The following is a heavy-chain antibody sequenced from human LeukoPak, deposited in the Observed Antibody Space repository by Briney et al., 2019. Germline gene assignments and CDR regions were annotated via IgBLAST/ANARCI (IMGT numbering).Heavy chain of an antibody. CDR2: IIPIFGTA. D-gene: IGHD1-20*01. V-gene: IGHV1-69*05. J-gene: IGHJ4*02. CDR3: ARGITQGFDH. Sequence: SVKVSXKASGGTFSSYAISWVRQAPGQGLEWMGRIIPIFGTANYAQKFQGRVTITTDESTSTAYMELSSLRSEGTAVYYCARGITQGFDHWGQGTLVTVSS. CDR1: GGTFSSYA.